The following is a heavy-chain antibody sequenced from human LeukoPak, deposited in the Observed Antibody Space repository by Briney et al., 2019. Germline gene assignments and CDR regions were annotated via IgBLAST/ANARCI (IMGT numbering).Heavy chain of an antibody. Sequence: ASVKVSFKASGYTFTSYGISWVRQAPGQGLEWMGWISAYNGNTNYAQKLQGRVTMTTDTSTSTAYMELRSLRSDDTAVYYCALLWFGELFIGAFDIWGQGTMVTVSS. D-gene: IGHD3-10*01. CDR2: ISAYNGNT. V-gene: IGHV1-18*01. CDR3: ALLWFGELFIGAFDI. CDR1: GYTFTSYG. J-gene: IGHJ3*02.